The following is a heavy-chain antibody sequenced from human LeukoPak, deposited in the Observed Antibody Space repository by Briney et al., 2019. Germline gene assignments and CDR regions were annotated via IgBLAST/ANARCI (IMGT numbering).Heavy chain of an antibody. CDR1: GDFISNYY. J-gene: IGHJ4*02. D-gene: IGHD3-22*01. Sequence: PSETLSLTCTVSGDFISNYYWSWIRQPAGKGLEWIGRIYTSGSTNYNPSLKSRVTISVDTSKNQFSLKLSSVTAADTAVYYCARTRFKTAYSYDSGGYFLDYWGQGTLVTASS. CDR3: ARTRFKTAYSYDSGGYFLDY. V-gene: IGHV4-4*07. CDR2: IYTSGST.